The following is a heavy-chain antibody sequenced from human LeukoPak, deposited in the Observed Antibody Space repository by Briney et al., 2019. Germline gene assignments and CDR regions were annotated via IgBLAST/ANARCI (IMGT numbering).Heavy chain of an antibody. CDR3: ARPYGSGSYGVGY. V-gene: IGHV5-51*01. CDR2: IYPGDSDT. Sequence: GESLKISCKGSGYSFTSYWIGCVRQMPGKGLEWMGIIYPGDSDTRYSPSFQGQVIISVDKSISTAYLQWSSLKASDTAMYYCARPYGSGSYGVGYWGQGTLLTVSP. D-gene: IGHD3-10*01. J-gene: IGHJ4*02. CDR1: GYSFTSYW.